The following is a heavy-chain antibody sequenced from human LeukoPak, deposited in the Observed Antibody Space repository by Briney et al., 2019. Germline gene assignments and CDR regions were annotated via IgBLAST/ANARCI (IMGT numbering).Heavy chain of an antibody. V-gene: IGHV4-39*01. CDR3: ARHDSEGDINWFDP. D-gene: IGHD2-15*01. CDR1: GGSIISSSQY. CDR2: FYYSGST. J-gene: IGHJ5*02. Sequence: SQTLSLTCTVSGGSIISSSQYWGWIRQPPGKGLEWIGSFYYSGSTYYSPSLKSRVTISVDTSKNQFSLKLSSVTAADTAVYYCARHDSEGDINWFDPWGQGTLVTVSS.